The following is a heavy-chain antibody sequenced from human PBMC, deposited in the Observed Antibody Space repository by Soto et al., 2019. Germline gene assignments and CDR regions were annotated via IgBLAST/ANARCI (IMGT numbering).Heavy chain of an antibody. V-gene: IGHV1-69*01. D-gene: IGHD2-8*01. CDR3: ARAGLMVYAMAPNYYGMDV. CDR2: IIPIFGTA. Sequence: QVQLVQSGAEVKKPGSSVKVSCKASGGTFSSYAISWVRQAPGQGLEWMGGIIPIFGTANYAQKFQGRVTITADESTSTDYMELNSLRSEDTAVYSCARAGLMVYAMAPNYYGMDVWGQGTTVTVSS. CDR1: GGTFSSYA. J-gene: IGHJ6*02.